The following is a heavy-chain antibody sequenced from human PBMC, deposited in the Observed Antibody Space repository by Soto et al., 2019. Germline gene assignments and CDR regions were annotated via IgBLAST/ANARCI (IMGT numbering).Heavy chain of an antibody. V-gene: IGHV3-30*04. D-gene: IGHD3-22*01. CDR1: GFILSSFA. CDR2: ISYDGRKK. J-gene: IGHJ5*02. Sequence: GGSLRLSCAASGFILSSFAIHWVRQAPGKGLEWAAVISYDGRKKYYADSMKGRFTISRDNSKNTLYLQMNSLSADDTAVYYCARQDHSGSGWFDTWGQGTLVTVSS. CDR3: ARQDHSGSGWFDT.